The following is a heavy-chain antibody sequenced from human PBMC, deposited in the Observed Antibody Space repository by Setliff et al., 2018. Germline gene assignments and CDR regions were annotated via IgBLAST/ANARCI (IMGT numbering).Heavy chain of an antibody. V-gene: IGHV1-46*01. D-gene: IGHD3-10*01. Sequence: ASVNVSCKASGYIFTEYYVHWVRQAPGQGLEWVGGINPSGGDTIYAQMLQGRVTLTRDTSTSTVYMEMSSLTSEDTAVYFCARSFGELLADWGLGTLVTVSS. CDR1: GYIFTEYY. J-gene: IGHJ4*02. CDR3: ARSFGELLAD. CDR2: INPSGGDT.